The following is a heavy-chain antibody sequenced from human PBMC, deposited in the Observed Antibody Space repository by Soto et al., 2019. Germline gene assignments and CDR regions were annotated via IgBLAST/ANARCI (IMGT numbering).Heavy chain of an antibody. D-gene: IGHD3-3*01. CDR1: GGTFSSYA. V-gene: IGHV1-69*12. CDR2: IIPIFGTA. CDR3: ASRLETIFGVELYSMDV. Sequence: QVQLVQSGAEVKKPGSSVKVSCKASGGTFSSYAISWVRQAPGQGLEWMGGIIPIFGTANYAQKFQGRVTITADESTSTAYMELSSLRSEDTAVYYCASRLETIFGVELYSMDVWGQGTTVTVSS. J-gene: IGHJ6*02.